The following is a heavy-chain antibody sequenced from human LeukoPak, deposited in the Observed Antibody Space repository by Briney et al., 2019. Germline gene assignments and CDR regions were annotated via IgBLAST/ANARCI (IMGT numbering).Heavy chain of an antibody. CDR3: ARDGGYRGYDADC. D-gene: IGHD5-12*01. V-gene: IGHV4-34*01. J-gene: IGHJ4*02. Sequence: SETLSLTCAVYGGSFSGYYWSWIRQPPGEGLEWIGEINHSGSTNCNPSLKSRVTISVDTSKNQFSLKLSSVTAADTAVYYCARDGGYRGYDADCWGQGTLVTVSS. CDR1: GGSFSGYY. CDR2: INHSGST.